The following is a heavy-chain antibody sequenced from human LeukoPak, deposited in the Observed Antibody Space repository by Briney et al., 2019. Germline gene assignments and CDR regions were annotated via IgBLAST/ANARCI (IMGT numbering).Heavy chain of an antibody. J-gene: IGHJ5*02. Sequence: SVKVSCKASGFTFTSSAMQWVRQARGQRLEWIGWIVVGSGNTNYAQKFQERVTITRDMSTSTAYMELSSLRSEDTAVYYCAVAEPSYGSKGVFDPWGQGTLVTVSS. CDR2: IVVGSGNT. CDR3: AVAEPSYGSKGVFDP. CDR1: GFTFTSSA. D-gene: IGHD5-18*01. V-gene: IGHV1-58*02.